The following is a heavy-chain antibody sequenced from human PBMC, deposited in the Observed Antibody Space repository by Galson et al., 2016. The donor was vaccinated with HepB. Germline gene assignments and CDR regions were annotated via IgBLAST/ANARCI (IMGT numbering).Heavy chain of an antibody. D-gene: IGHD2-2*01. V-gene: IGHV6-1*01. CDR3: SSTPCYPDY. Sequence: CAISGDSVSSNSAGWYWIRQSPSRGLEWLGRTYYRSEWHFDYAESVKSRITINPYTAKNQFSLQLNSVTPEDTAIYYCSSTPCYPDYWGQGTLVTVSS. CDR2: TYYRSEWHF. CDR1: GDSVSSNSAG. J-gene: IGHJ4*02.